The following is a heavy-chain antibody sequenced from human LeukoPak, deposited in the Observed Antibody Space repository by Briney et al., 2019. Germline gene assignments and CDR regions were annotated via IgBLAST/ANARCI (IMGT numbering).Heavy chain of an antibody. CDR1: GFTFSSYA. Sequence: PGGSLRLSGAASGFTFSSYAMSWVRQAPGKGLEWVSAISGSGGGTYYADSVKGRFTISRDNAKNSLYLQMNSLRAEDTAVYYCARDSSGYTYWGQGTLVTVSS. D-gene: IGHD5-12*01. J-gene: IGHJ4*02. CDR3: ARDSSGYTY. V-gene: IGHV3-23*01. CDR2: ISGSGGGT.